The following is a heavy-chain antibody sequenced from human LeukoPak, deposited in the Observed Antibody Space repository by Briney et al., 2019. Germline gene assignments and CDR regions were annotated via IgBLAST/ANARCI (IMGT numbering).Heavy chain of an antibody. D-gene: IGHD3-10*01. J-gene: IGHJ4*02. CDR3: AKDRAMVRATPLGY. V-gene: IGHV3-23*01. CDR2: ISSSGDT. Sequence: GGSLRLSCAASGFTFSSYAMSWVRQAPGKGLEWVSAISSSGDTYYAGSVKGRFTISRDNSKNTLYLQMNSLRAEDTAVYYCAKDRAMVRATPLGYWGQGTLVTVSS. CDR1: GFTFSSYA.